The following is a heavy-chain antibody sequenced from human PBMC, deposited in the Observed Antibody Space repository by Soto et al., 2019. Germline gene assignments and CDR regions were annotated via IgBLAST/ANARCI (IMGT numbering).Heavy chain of an antibody. Sequence: SETLSLTCAVYGGSFSGYYWSWIRQPPGKGLEWIGEINHSGSTNYNPSLKSRVTISVDTSKNQFSLKLSSVTAADTAVYYCARLLTTIRTYYYGSGRNYYMDVWGKGTTVTVSS. CDR2: INHSGST. V-gene: IGHV4-34*01. CDR1: GGSFSGYY. CDR3: ARLLTTIRTYYYGSGRNYYMDV. J-gene: IGHJ6*03. D-gene: IGHD3-10*01.